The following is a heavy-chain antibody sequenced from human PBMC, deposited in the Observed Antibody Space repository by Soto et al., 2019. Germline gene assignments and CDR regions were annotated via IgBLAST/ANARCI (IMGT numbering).Heavy chain of an antibody. D-gene: IGHD4-17*01. CDR1: GGSISSYY. V-gene: IGHV4-59*01. CDR2: IYYSGST. J-gene: IGHJ4*02. Sequence: SETLSLTCTVSGGSISSYYWSWIRQPPGKGLEWIGYIYYSGSTNHNPSLKSRVTISVDTSKNQFSLKLSSVTAADTAVYYCARFKRHDYGDYYFDYWGQGTLVTVSS. CDR3: ARFKRHDYGDYYFDY.